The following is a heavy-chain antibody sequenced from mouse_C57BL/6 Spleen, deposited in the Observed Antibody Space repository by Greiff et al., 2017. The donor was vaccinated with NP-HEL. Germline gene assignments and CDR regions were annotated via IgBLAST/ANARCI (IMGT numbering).Heavy chain of an antibody. Sequence: VQLQQSGPGLVKPSQSLSLTCSVPGYSITSGYYWNWIRQFPGNKLEWMGYISYDGSNNYNPSLKNRISITRDTSKNQFFLKLNSVTTEDTATYYCARGSYGGAPDYWGQGTTLTVSS. J-gene: IGHJ2*01. CDR2: ISYDGSN. D-gene: IGHD6-1*01. CDR1: GYSITSGYY. CDR3: ARGSYGGAPDY. V-gene: IGHV3-6*01.